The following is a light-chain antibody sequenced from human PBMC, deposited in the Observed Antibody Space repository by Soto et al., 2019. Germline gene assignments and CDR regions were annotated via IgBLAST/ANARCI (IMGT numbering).Light chain of an antibody. V-gene: IGKV1-5*02. Sequence: DTQMTQSPSTLPASLGEGVTIISRASQRFSMWLAWFQQKPGRAPRLLIYDASTLESGVPSRFSGSGSRTEFTLTIDSLQPEDAATYYCQQYNTYLTWTFGQGTKVEIK. CDR2: DAS. CDR1: QRFSMW. CDR3: QQYNTYLTWT. J-gene: IGKJ1*01.